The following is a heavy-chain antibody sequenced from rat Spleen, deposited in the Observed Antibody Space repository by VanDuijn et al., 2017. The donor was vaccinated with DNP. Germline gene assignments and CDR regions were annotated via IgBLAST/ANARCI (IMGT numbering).Heavy chain of an antibody. Sequence: EVQLVESGGGPVQPGXXLKLSCXXSRITXSDHXXAWXXLAPKXGLXXFATISYDGSDTYYRDSGKGRFTISRDNAQSTLYLQMDSLRSEDTATYYCARHRTIMPYYYAMDAWGQGASVTVSS. J-gene: IGHJ4*01. CDR3: ARHRTIMPYYYAMDA. D-gene: IGHD1-12*01. CDR1: RITXSDHX. V-gene: IGHV5-7*01. CDR2: ISYDGSDT.